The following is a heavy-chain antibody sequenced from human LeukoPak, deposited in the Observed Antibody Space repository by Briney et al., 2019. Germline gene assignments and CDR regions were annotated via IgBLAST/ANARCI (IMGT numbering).Heavy chain of an antibody. CDR3: ARARASYNPFDY. V-gene: IGHV3-21*01. J-gene: IGHJ4*02. CDR2: ISSSSSYI. D-gene: IGHD5-24*01. Sequence: PGGSLRLSCAASGFTFSSYSMNWVRQAPGKGLEWFSSISSSSSYIYYADSVKGRFTISRDNAKNSLYLQMNSLRAEDTAVYYCARARASYNPFDYWGRGTLVTVSS. CDR1: GFTFSSYS.